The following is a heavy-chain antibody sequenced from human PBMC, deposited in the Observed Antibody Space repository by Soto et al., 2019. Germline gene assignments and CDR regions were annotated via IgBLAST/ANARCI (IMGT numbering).Heavy chain of an antibody. CDR3: ARDRKLVIPGNYYYYGMDV. CDR1: GGSIRDYF. CDR2: ISSSGTI. V-gene: IGHV4-59*01. J-gene: IGHJ6*02. D-gene: IGHD3-9*01. Sequence: PSETLSLTCIVSGGSIRDYFCTWIRQPPGKGLEWIGYISSSGTINYNSSLKSRVTISLDTSRNHFSLKLSSVTAADTAVYFCARDRKLVIPGNYYYYGMDVWAKGPRSPSP.